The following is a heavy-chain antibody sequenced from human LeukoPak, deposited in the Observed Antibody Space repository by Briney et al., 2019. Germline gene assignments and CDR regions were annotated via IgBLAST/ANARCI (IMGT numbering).Heavy chain of an antibody. CDR3: ASQCPVVPAAGDYYGMDV. Sequence: PSETLSLTCTVSGDSITSSAFYWGWLRQAPGRGLEWIGNIFHGGNTHYNPSLKSRVTISVDTSKNQFSLKLSSVTAADTAVYYCASQCPVVPAAGDYYGMDVWGQGTTVTVSS. CDR1: GDSITSSAFY. V-gene: IGHV4-39*07. J-gene: IGHJ6*02. CDR2: IFHGGNT. D-gene: IGHD2-2*01.